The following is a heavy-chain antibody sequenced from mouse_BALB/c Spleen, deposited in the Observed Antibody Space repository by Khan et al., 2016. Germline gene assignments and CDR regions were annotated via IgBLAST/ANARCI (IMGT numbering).Heavy chain of an antibody. V-gene: IGHV2-6-4*01. Sequence: QVQLKESGPGLVAPSQSLSITCTVSGFSLSRYSVHWVRQPPGKGLEWLGMIWGGGSTDYNSALKSRLSISKDNSKSHAFLKMNSLQTDDTAMYCGDRNSLYGYDGGFAYWGQGTLVTVSA. CDR2: IWGGGST. D-gene: IGHD2-2*01. CDR1: GFSLSRYS. J-gene: IGHJ3*01. CDR3: DRNSLYGYDGGFAY.